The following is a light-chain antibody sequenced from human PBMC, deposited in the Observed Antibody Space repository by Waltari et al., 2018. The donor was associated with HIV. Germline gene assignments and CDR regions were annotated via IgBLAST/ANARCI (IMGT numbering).Light chain of an antibody. CDR2: DAS. J-gene: IGKJ1*01. Sequence: EIVLTQSPATLSFSPVERATLSCRASQSVSSYLAWYQQKPGQAPRLLIYDASNRATGIPGRFSGSWSGTDFTLTLSSLEPEDFSVYYCQQRSNWAVTFGQGTKVEIK. CDR3: QQRSNWAVT. V-gene: IGKV3-11*01. CDR1: QSVSSY.